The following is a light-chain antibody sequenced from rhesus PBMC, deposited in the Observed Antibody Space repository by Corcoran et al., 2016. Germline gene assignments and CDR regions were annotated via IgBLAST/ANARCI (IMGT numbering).Light chain of an antibody. CDR3: QKYYSTPLS. CDR1: QSLLVSSNNKNY. Sequence: DIVMTQSPDSLTVSLGERVTINCKSSQSLLVSSNNKNYLDWYQQKPGKAPKLLIYRAYTRESGVPNRLSGGGTGTDFTLTSSGLQAEGVAVYYWQKYYSTPLSFGQGTKVEI. CDR2: RAY. V-gene: IGKV4-1*01. J-gene: IGKJ2*01.